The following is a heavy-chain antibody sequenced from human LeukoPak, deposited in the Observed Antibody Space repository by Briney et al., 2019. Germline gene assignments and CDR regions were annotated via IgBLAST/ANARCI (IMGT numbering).Heavy chain of an antibody. CDR3: ARLVYPRTFDY. Sequence: PGRSLRLSCAASGFTFSSYAMHWVRQAPGKGLEWVAVISYDGSNKYYADSVKGRFTISRDNSKNTLYLQMNSLRAEDTAVYYCARLVYPRTFDYWGQGTLVTVSS. J-gene: IGHJ4*02. V-gene: IGHV3-30-3*01. CDR1: GFTFSSYA. D-gene: IGHD3-9*01. CDR2: ISYDGSNK.